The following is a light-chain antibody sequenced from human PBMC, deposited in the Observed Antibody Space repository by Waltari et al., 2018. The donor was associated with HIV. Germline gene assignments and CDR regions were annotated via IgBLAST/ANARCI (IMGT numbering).Light chain of an antibody. CDR1: QNVSNSY. V-gene: IGKV3-20*01. CDR2: GAS. CDR3: QQYGSSPLT. J-gene: IGKJ4*01. Sequence: ETVLTQSPGTLSLSPGERATLSCRASQNVSNSYLAWHQQRRGLAPRLLIYGASTRATGIPDRFSGSGSGTDFTLTISRLEPEDFAVYYCQQYGSSPLTFGGGTKVEIK.